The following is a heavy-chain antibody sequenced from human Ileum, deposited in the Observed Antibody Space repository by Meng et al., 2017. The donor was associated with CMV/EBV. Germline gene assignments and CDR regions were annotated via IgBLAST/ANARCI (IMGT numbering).Heavy chain of an antibody. CDR3: ARITSGWYYFDY. V-gene: IGHV6-1*01. J-gene: IGHJ4*02. Sequence: SGDSVSSHDAAWTWIRQSPSRGLEWLGRTSYRSRWFNDSAVSVKGRISINADTSKNQFSLQLNSVTPEDTAVYYCARITSGWYYFDYWGQGTLVTVSS. D-gene: IGHD6-19*01. CDR2: TSYRSRWFN. CDR1: GDSVSSHDAA.